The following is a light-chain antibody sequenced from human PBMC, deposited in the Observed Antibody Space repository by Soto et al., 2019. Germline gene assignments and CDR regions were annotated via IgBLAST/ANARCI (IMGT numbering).Light chain of an antibody. CDR2: EAS. CDR1: QSISSW. Sequence: DIQMTQSPSTLSASVGDRVTITCRASQSISSWLAWYQQKPGKAPKLLIYEASGLESGVPSRFSGSGSGTEFTLTISSPQPDDFSTYYCQQYNTYSRTFGQGTKVEIK. J-gene: IGKJ1*01. CDR3: QQYNTYSRT. V-gene: IGKV1-5*03.